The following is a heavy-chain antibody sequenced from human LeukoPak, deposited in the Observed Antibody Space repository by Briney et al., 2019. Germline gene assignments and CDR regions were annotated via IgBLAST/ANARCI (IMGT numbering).Heavy chain of an antibody. CDR1: GFTFRDYS. V-gene: IGHV3-48*01. Sequence: GGSLRLSCAASGFTFRDYSMNWVRQAPGKGLEWISYISTSSSPIHYADSVKGRFTISRDNLKNSLYLYMSSLRVDDTAVYYCARDKVGGSNDFWGQGTLVTVSS. J-gene: IGHJ4*02. D-gene: IGHD2-15*01. CDR3: ARDKVGGSNDF. CDR2: ISTSSSPI.